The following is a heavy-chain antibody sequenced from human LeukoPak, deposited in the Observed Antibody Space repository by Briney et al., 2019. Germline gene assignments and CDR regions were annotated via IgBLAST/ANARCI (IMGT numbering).Heavy chain of an antibody. CDR3: ARDRRNDFWGGYSQAYYMDV. Sequence: GGSLRLSCAASGFTFDDYGMSWVRHAPGKGLEWVSGINWNGGSTGYADSVKGRFTISRDNAKNSLYLQMNSLRAEDTALYYCARDRRNDFWGGYSQAYYMDVWGKGTTVTVSS. CDR1: GFTFDDYG. D-gene: IGHD3-3*01. V-gene: IGHV3-20*04. J-gene: IGHJ6*03. CDR2: INWNGGST.